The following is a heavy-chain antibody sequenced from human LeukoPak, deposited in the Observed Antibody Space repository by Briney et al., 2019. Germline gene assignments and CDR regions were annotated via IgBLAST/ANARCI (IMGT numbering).Heavy chain of an antibody. V-gene: IGHV4-34*01. CDR1: GGSFSGYY. CDR2: INHSGST. Sequence: KPSETLSLTCAVYGGSFSGYYWSWIRQPPGKGLEWIGEINHSGSTIYNPSLKSRVTISVDTSKSQFSLKLSSVTAADTAVYYCARGRRRYCSGGSCYGGWFDPWGQGTLVTVSS. D-gene: IGHD2-15*01. CDR3: ARGRRRYCSGGSCYGGWFDP. J-gene: IGHJ5*01.